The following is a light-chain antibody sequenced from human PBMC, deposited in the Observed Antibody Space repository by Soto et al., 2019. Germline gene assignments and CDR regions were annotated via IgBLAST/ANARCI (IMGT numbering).Light chain of an antibody. CDR3: SSYTPSNTRQIV. CDR2: DVS. CDR1: SSDVGGYNY. V-gene: IGLV2-14*01. J-gene: IGLJ1*01. Sequence: QSALTQPASVSGSPGQSITISCTGTSSDVGGYNYVSWYQQHPGKAPKFMIYDVSNRPSGVSNRFSGSKSGNTASLTISGLKAEDEADYYCSSYTPSNTRQIVFGTGTKLTVL.